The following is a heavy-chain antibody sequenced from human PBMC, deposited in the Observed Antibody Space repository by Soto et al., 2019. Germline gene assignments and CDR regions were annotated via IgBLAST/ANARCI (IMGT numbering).Heavy chain of an antibody. CDR1: GGSISSYY. CDR2: IYYSGST. D-gene: IGHD1-7*01. V-gene: IGHV4-59*01. J-gene: IGHJ5*02. Sequence: PSETLSLTCTVSGGSISSYYWSWIRQPPGKGLEWIGYIYYSGSTNYNPPLKSRVTISVDTSKNQFSLKLSSVTAADTAVYYCARGVLLELRGYNWFDPCGEGTLVTVSS. CDR3: ARGVLLELRGYNWFDP.